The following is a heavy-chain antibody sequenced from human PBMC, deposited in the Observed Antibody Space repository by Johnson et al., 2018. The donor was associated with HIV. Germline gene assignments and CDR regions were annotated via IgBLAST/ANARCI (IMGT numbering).Heavy chain of an antibody. V-gene: IGHV3-30*03. D-gene: IGHD3-3*01. CDR2: ISYDGSNK. CDR1: GFTFSSYG. Sequence: QVLLVESGGGVVQPGRSLRLSCAASGFTFSSYGMHWVRQAPGKGLEWVAVISYDGSNKYYADSVKGRFSISRDNSKNTLYVQMNSLRAEDTALYYCARGCSVLQHLEWSFAAFDIWGQGTMVTVSS. J-gene: IGHJ3*02. CDR3: ARGCSVLQHLEWSFAAFDI.